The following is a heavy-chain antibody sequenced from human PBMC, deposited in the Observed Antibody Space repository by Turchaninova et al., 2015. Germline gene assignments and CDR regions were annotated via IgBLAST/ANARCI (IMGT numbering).Heavy chain of an antibody. J-gene: IGHJ4*02. CDR3: ARVFLLWFGELSYFDY. D-gene: IGHD3-10*01. CDR1: GYTFTSYA. CDR2: INGGNGNT. Sequence: QVQLVQSGAEVKKPGASVKVSCKASGYTFTSYAMHWVRQAPGQRLEWMGWINGGNGNTTYSKKFQGRATITRGTTDSTAKRGLGSLRSEDTAVYYCARVFLLWFGELSYFDYWGQGTLVTVSS. V-gene: IGHV1-3*01.